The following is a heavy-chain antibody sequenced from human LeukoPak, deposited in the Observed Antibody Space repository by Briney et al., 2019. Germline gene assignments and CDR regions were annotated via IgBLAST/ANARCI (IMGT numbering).Heavy chain of an antibody. Sequence: GGSLRLSCAASGFTFTTYSMHWVRQAPGKGLEWVAVVSYDGRNKYYADSVKGRFTISRDNSKNTVYLQMNSLRAEDSAVYYCTRNRAHNRTWPPDYGGQGTLLTVSS. J-gene: IGHJ4*02. CDR1: GFTFTTYS. V-gene: IGHV3-30*04. CDR3: TRNRAHNRTWPPDY. D-gene: IGHD1-14*01. CDR2: VSYDGRNK.